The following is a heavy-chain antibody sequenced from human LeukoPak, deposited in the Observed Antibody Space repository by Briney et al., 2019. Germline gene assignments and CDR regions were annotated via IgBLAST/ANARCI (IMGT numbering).Heavy chain of an antibody. J-gene: IGHJ4*02. CDR1: GFTFDDYG. V-gene: IGHV3-23*01. Sequence: GGSLRLSCAASGFTFDDYGMSWVRQAPGKGLEWVSAISGSGGITYYADSVKGRFTISRDKSKNTFLRMNSLRAEDTAIYYCAKGVNFDSWGQGTLVTVSS. CDR3: AKGVNFDS. CDR2: ISGSGGIT.